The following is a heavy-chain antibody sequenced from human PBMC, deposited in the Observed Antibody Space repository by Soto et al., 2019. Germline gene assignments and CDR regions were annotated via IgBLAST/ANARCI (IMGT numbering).Heavy chain of an antibody. D-gene: IGHD1-26*01. V-gene: IGHV3-23*01. CDR1: GFTFSDYA. Sequence: EVQLLESGGGLVQPGGSLRLSGAASGFTFSDYAMNWVRQAPGKGLEWIAVISGSGGSTYYADSVKGRFTISRDNSKNTLYLQMNSQRAEDTAVYYCDKRASGTYFDYWSQGTLVTVSS. CDR3: DKRASGTYFDY. CDR2: ISGSGGST. J-gene: IGHJ4*02.